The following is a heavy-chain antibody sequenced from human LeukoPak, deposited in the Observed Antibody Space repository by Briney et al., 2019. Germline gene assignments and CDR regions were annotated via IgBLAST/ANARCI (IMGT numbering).Heavy chain of an antibody. D-gene: IGHD3-22*01. Sequence: ASVKVSCKTSGYTFTVKFLHWLRQAPGQGLEWMAGIEPNSGGAVYGQNFRGWVTVTRDTSVSTAYMELSRLRSDDTAVYYCAVENFYDRSGYSKAFDSWGQGTLVTVSS. CDR2: IEPNSGGA. CDR1: GYTFTVKF. J-gene: IGHJ4*02. V-gene: IGHV1-2*04. CDR3: AVENFYDRSGYSKAFDS.